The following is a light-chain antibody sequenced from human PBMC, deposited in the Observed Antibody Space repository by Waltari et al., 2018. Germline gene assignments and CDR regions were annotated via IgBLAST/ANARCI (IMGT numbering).Light chain of an antibody. V-gene: IGKV3-20*01. CDR1: QSIGRS. Sequence: EIMLTQSPGTMPLSPGERATLSCRTSQSIGRSLAWYHQKPGQAPRLLIYGASSRATDIPDRFSGSGSGTDFSLTINRLEPEDSALYYCQHYVRLPVTFGQGTKVEIK. J-gene: IGKJ1*01. CDR3: QHYVRLPVT. CDR2: GAS.